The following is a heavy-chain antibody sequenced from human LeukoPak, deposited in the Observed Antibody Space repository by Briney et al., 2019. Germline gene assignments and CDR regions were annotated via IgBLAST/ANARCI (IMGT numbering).Heavy chain of an antibody. CDR2: ISAYNGNT. Sequence: ASVKVSCRASGYPFTSYGIHWVRQAPGQGLEWMGWISAYNGNTDYAQKLQGRITMTTDASTSTAFMELRSLRSEDTAVYYCARGRYYYGSGSYYYYMDVWGKGTTVTVSS. V-gene: IGHV1-18*01. J-gene: IGHJ6*03. CDR1: GYPFTSYG. D-gene: IGHD3-10*01. CDR3: ARGRYYYGSGSYYYYMDV.